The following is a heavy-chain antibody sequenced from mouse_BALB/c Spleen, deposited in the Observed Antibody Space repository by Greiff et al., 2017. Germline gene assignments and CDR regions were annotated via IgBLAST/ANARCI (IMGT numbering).Heavy chain of an antibody. CDR2: ISSGGSYT. J-gene: IGHJ2*01. Sequence: EVKVVESGGGLVKPGGSLKLSCAASGFTFSSYAMSWVRQTPEKRLEWVATISSGGSYTYYPDSVKGRFTISRDNAKNTLYLQMSSLRSEDTAMYYCAKTGNYFDYWGQGTTLTVSS. CDR1: GFTFSSYA. CDR3: AKTGNYFDY. V-gene: IGHV5-9-3*01.